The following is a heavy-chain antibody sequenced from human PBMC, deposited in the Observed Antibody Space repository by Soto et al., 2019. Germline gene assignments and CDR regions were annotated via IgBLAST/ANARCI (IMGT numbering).Heavy chain of an antibody. Sequence: QVQLQESGPGLVKPSETLSLTCTVSGDPVNSDSHYWSWIRQPPGRGLEWLGHIYYSGSTNYNPSLKSRVTQSGDTTKSQFSRRLSSVTAADTAVYYGARVVGAMDAFDVWGQGTTVTVSS. J-gene: IGHJ3*01. V-gene: IGHV4-61*01. D-gene: IGHD1-26*01. CDR3: ARVVGAMDAFDV. CDR2: IYYSGST. CDR1: GDPVNSDSHY.